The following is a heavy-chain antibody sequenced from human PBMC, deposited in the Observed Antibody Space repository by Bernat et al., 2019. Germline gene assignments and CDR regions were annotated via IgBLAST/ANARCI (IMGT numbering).Heavy chain of an antibody. J-gene: IGHJ6*03. V-gene: IGHV3-7*03. D-gene: IGHD3-3*01. CDR2: IKQDGSEK. CDR1: GFTFSSYW. CDR3: ASGAIFGVVTGDYYYYYMDV. Sequence: EVQLVESGGGLVQPGGSLRLSCAASGFTFSSYWMSWVRQAPGKGLEWVANIKQDGSEKYYVDSVKGRFTISRDNAKNSLYLQMNSLRAEDTDVYYCASGAIFGVVTGDYYYYYMDVWGKGTTVTVSS.